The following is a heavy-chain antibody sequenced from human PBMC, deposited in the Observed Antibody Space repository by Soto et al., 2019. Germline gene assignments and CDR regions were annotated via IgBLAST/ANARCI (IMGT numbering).Heavy chain of an antibody. J-gene: IGHJ4*02. CDR1: GFSLSNARMS. CDR3: ARLRGWGWPGPNDY. CDR2: IFSNDAK. V-gene: IGHV2-26*01. D-gene: IGHD3-10*01. Sequence: QVTLKESGPVLVKPTDTLTLTCTVSGFSLSNARMSVSWIRQPPGKALEWLAHIFSNDAKSYSATLKSRLTVSKHTSKSQVVLTITYLDPVDTTTYYCARLRGWGWPGPNDYWGQATLVTVSS.